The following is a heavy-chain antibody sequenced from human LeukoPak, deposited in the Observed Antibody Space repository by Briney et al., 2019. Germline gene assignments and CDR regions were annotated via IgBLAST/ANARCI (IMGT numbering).Heavy chain of an antibody. V-gene: IGHV3-66*01. J-gene: IGHJ6*02. D-gene: IGHD3-10*01. Sequence: PGGSLRLSCAASGFTVGSNYMSWVRQPPGKGLEWVSTIYSGGSTYYADSVKGRFTISRDNSKNTLYLQMNSLRAEDTAVYYCARCEGYYGSGESNGMDVWGQGTTVTVSS. CDR2: IYSGGST. CDR3: ARCEGYYGSGESNGMDV. CDR1: GFTVGSNY.